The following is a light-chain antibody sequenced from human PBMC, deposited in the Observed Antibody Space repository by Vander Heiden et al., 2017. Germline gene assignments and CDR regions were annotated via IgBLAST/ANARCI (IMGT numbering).Light chain of an antibody. CDR3: AAWDDSLNGWV. J-gene: IGLJ3*02. V-gene: IGLV1-44*01. Sequence: QSVLTQPPSLSGPPGQRVTISGSGSNSNIGRNPVNWFQQLPGTAPKLLIYTYNQRPSGVPDRFSGSRPGTPASLAISGLQSEDEADYYCAAWDDSLNGWVFGGGTRLTVL. CDR2: TYN. CDR1: NSNIGRNP.